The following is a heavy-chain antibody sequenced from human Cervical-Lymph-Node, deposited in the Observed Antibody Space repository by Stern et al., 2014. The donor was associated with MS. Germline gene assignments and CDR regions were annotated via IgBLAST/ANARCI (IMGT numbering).Heavy chain of an antibody. D-gene: IGHD1-1*01. CDR2: IYPDDSDI. CDR1: GYTFTNNW. J-gene: IGHJ6*02. V-gene: IGHV5-51*03. Sequence: VQLVQSGAEVKKPGESLKISCKGSGYTFTNNWIAWVRQMPGKGLEWMGIIYPDDSDIRYSPSLQGQVPISADKSISTASLQWSSLKAADSAVYYWARPPPRRKWDDPNYGMDVWGQGTTVTVSS. CDR3: ARPPPRRKWDDPNYGMDV.